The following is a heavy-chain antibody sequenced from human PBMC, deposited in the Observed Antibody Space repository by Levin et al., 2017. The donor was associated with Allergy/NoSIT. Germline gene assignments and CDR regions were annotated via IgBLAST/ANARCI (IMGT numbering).Heavy chain of an antibody. CDR2: IYVTGST. V-gene: IGHV4-61*02. D-gene: IGHD5-12*01. Sequence: SETLSLTCSVSGDSISRGFYYWSWIRQPAGAGLEWIGRIYVTGSTTYSPSLKSRVTISLDRSKDQVSLKINSVTAADTAVYYCARDLGGFSGYKPYCYMDVWGKGTTVTVSS. CDR3: ARDLGGFSGYKPYCYMDV. CDR1: GDSISRGFYY. J-gene: IGHJ6*03.